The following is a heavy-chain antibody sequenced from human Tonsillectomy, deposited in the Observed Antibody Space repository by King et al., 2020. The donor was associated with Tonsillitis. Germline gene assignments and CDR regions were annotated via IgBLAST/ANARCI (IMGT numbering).Heavy chain of an antibody. Sequence: VQLVESGGGLVQPGGSLRLSCAASVFTFSSYAMSWGRQAPGKGLEWVSTISGIGGSTYYGDSVKGRFTISRDNSKNTLFLQMNSLRAEDTAVYYCPKEWGVDYWGQGTLVTVSS. J-gene: IGHJ4*02. CDR2: ISGIGGST. D-gene: IGHD1-26*01. CDR1: VFTFSSYA. V-gene: IGHV3-23*04. CDR3: PKEWGVDY.